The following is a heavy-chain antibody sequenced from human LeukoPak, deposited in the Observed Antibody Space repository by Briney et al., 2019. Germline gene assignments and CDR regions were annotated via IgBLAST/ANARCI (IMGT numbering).Heavy chain of an antibody. V-gene: IGHV1-8*03. CDR2: MNPNSGNT. D-gene: IGHD4-17*01. CDR3: AREPHHMTTVKHSGFDP. J-gene: IGHJ5*02. CDR1: GYTFTSYD. Sequence: GASVKVSCKASGYTFTSYDINWVRQATGQGLEWMGWMNPNSGNTGYAQKFQGRVTITRNTSISTAYMELSSLRSEDTAVYYCAREPHHMTTVKHSGFDPWGQGTLVTVSS.